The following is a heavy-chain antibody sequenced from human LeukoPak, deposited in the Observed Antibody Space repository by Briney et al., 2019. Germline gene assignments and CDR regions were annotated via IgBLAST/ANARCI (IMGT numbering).Heavy chain of an antibody. CDR2: INPNSGGT. J-gene: IGHJ4*02. V-gene: IGHV1-2*02. CDR1: GYTFTSYY. CDR3: ARDGHYYDSSGYYSLVEY. Sequence: ASVKVSCKASGYTFTSYYMHWVRQAPGQGLEWMGWINPNSGGTNYAQKFQGRVTMTRDTSISTAYMELSRLRSDDTAVYYCARDGHYYDSSGYYSLVEYWGQGTLVTVSS. D-gene: IGHD3-22*01.